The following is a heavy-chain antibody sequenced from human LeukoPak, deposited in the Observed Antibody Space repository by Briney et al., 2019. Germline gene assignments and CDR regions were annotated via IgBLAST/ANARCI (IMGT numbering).Heavy chain of an antibody. CDR1: GFTVSSNY. J-gene: IGHJ4*02. D-gene: IGHD3-10*01. CDR2: IYSGGST. V-gene: IGHV3-53*01. Sequence: GGSLRLSCAASGFTVSSNYMSWVRQAPGKGLERVSVIYSGGSTYYADSVKGRFTISRDNSKNTLYLQMNSLRAEDTAVYYCARAQIYGSGSYGLDYWGQGTLVTVSS. CDR3: ARAQIYGSGSYGLDY.